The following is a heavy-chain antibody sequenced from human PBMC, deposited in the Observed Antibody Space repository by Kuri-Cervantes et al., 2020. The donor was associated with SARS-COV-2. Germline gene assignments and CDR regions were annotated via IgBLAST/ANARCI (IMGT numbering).Heavy chain of an antibody. D-gene: IGHD3-22*01. J-gene: IGHJ3*02. CDR2: IIPILGIA. Sequence: SVKVSCKASGGTFSSYAISWVRQAPGQGLEWMGRIIPILGIANYAQKFQGRVTITADKSTSTAYMELSSLRSEDTAVYYCAYDSSGYWGLDAFDIWGQGTMV. CDR3: AYDSSGYWGLDAFDI. CDR1: GGTFSSYA. V-gene: IGHV1-69*04.